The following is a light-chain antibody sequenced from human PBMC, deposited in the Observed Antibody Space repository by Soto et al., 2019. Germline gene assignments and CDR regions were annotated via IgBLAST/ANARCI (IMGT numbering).Light chain of an antibody. V-gene: IGKV1-17*01. Sequence: DIQMTQSPSSLSASVGDRVTITCRASQGIGNELGWYQQKPGKAPKRLIYGASSLQGGVPSRFSGSGSGTEFTLTISSLQPEDFVRYYCLQHKNYPWTFGQGTKVEIK. CDR3: LQHKNYPWT. CDR1: QGIGNE. J-gene: IGKJ1*01. CDR2: GAS.